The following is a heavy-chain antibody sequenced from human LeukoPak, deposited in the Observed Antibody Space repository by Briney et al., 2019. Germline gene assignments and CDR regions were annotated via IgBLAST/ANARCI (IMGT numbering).Heavy chain of an antibody. CDR1: GGSISDYY. J-gene: IGHJ6*02. CDR2: FYTSGST. V-gene: IGHV4-4*07. D-gene: IGHD4-11*01. CDR3: ARERDYSNAYVMDV. Sequence: SETLSLTCTVSGGSISDYYWSWIRQPAGKGLEWIGRFYTSGSTNYNPSLKSRVTMSVDTSKNQFSLGLSSVTAADTAVYYCARERDYSNAYVMDVWGQGTTVTVSS.